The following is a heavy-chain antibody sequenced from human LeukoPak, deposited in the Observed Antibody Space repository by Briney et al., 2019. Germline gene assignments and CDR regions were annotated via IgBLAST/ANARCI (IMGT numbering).Heavy chain of an antibody. D-gene: IGHD2-15*01. J-gene: IGHJ6*03. CDR1: GGSISSYY. CDR3: ARSVEGYCSGGSCYSYYYYMDV. CDR2: IYYSGST. V-gene: IGHV4-59*01. Sequence: SETLSLTCTVSGGSISSYYWSWLRQPPGKGLEGIGYIYYSGSTNYNPSLKSRVTISVDTSKNQFSLKLSSVTAADTAVYYCARSVEGYCSGGSCYSYYYYMDVWGKGTTVTVSS.